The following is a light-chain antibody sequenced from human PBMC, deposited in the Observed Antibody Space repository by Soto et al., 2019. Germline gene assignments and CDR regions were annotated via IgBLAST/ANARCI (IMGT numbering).Light chain of an antibody. V-gene: IGKV3-20*01. CDR3: QQYAASPLT. CDR2: RAS. J-gene: IGKJ4*01. CDR1: QSVSSNY. Sequence: EIVLTQSSGTLSLSPGERVTLSCRASQSVSSNYLAWYQQKSGQALRLLIYRASTRATGIPDRFSGSGSGTDFSLIISRLEPEDSAVYYCQQYAASPLTFGGGTKLEIK.